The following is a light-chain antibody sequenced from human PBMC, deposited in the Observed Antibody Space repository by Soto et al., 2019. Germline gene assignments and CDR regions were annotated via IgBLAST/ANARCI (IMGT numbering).Light chain of an antibody. V-gene: IGKV3-11*01. Sequence: EIVLPQSPATLSLSPGESATLSCRASQSVRSYLAWYQQKPGQAPRLLIYDASNRATGIPARFSGSGSGTDFTLTISSLEPEDFAVYYCQQRSNWPITFGQGTRLEIK. CDR2: DAS. CDR3: QQRSNWPIT. CDR1: QSVRSY. J-gene: IGKJ5*01.